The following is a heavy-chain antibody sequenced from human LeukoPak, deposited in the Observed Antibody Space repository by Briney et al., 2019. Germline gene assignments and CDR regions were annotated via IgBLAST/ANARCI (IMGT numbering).Heavy chain of an antibody. V-gene: IGHV3-23*01. J-gene: IGHJ4*02. CDR3: AKEKGDGLPFDY. CDR1: GFTFDDYG. D-gene: IGHD5-24*01. CDR2: VNAKGDVT. Sequence: GGSLRLSCAASGFTFDDYGMSWVRQAPGKGLDFVSAVNAKGDVTFYADSVKGRFTMSRDNSKNTLYLQMNSLRAEDTAVYYCAKEKGDGLPFDYWGQGTLITVSS.